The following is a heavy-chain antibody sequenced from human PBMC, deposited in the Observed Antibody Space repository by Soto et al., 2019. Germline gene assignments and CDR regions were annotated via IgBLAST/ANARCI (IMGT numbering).Heavy chain of an antibody. V-gene: IGHV1-69*13. CDR1: GCTFSSYA. D-gene: IGHD3-22*01. Sequence: SVKVSCKASGCTFSSYAISWVRQAPGQVLEWMGGIIPIFGTATYAQKFQGRVTITADESTSTAYMELSSLRSEDTAVYYCARDNWGNYYDSSGYYHLDYWGQGTLVTVSS. J-gene: IGHJ4*02. CDR2: IIPIFGTA. CDR3: ARDNWGNYYDSSGYYHLDY.